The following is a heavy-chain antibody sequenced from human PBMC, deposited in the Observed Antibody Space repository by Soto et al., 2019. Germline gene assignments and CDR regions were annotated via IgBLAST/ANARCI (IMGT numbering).Heavy chain of an antibody. D-gene: IGHD2-15*01. CDR1: GFSVSTGGVG. CDR2: IYWDDDK. CDR3: AHKGGRGAGMDV. J-gene: IGHJ6*02. Sequence: QITLKESGPTLVKPTQTLTLTCTFSGFSVSTGGVGVAWIRQPPGKALEWLALIYWDDDKRYSPFLQSRVTITKETSNTQVGLTVTNMDPVATATYDCAHKGGRGAGMDVWGQGTTVTVSS. V-gene: IGHV2-5*02.